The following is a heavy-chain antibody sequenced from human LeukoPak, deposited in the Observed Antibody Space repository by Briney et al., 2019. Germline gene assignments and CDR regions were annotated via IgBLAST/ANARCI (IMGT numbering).Heavy chain of an antibody. CDR3: ARFGSDYDFWSGSPNNAFDI. CDR1: GGSISRGDYY. D-gene: IGHD3-3*01. Sequence: PSETLSLTCTVSGGSISRGDYYWSWIRQPPGKGLEWIGYIYYSGSTYYNPSLKSRVTISVDTSKNQFSLKLSSVTAADTAVYYCARFGSDYDFWSGSPNNAFDIWGQGTMVTVSS. V-gene: IGHV4-30-4*08. CDR2: IYYSGST. J-gene: IGHJ3*02.